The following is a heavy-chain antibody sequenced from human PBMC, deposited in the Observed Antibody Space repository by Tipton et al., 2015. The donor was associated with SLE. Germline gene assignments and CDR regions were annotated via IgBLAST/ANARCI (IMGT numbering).Heavy chain of an antibody. D-gene: IGHD3-10*01. CDR3: VALPPVVQPN. CDR1: GGSISSGSYY. CDR2: IYYSGST. Sequence: TLSLTCTVSGGSISSGSYYWSWIRQPPGKGLEWIGSIYYSGSTYYNPSLKSRVTISVDTSKNQFSLKLSSVTAADTAVYYCVALPPVVQPNWGQGTLVTVSS. V-gene: IGHV4-39*07. J-gene: IGHJ4*02.